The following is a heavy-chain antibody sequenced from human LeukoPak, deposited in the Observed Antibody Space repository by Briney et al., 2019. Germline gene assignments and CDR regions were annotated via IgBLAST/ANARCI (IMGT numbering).Heavy chain of an antibody. J-gene: IGHJ4*02. D-gene: IGHD3-10*01. CDR2: IYYSGST. Sequence: SSETLSLTCTVSGGSISSSSYYWGWIRQPPGKGLEWIGSIYYSGSTYYNPSLKSRVTISVDTSKNQFSLKLSSVTAADTAVYYCARDNGSGIFFDYWGQGTLVTVSS. V-gene: IGHV4-39*07. CDR1: GGSISSSSYY. CDR3: ARDNGSGIFFDY.